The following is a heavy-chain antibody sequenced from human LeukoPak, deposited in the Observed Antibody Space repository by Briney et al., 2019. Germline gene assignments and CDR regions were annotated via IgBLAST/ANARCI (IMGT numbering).Heavy chain of an antibody. CDR2: ISSSGSTI. J-gene: IGHJ4*02. V-gene: IGHV3-48*03. CDR3: ARVNYDFWSGSAELDY. Sequence: GGSLRLSCAASGFTFSSYEMNWVRQAPGKGLEWVSYISSSGSTIYYADSVKGRFTISRDNAKNSLYLQMNSLRAEDTAVYYCARVNYDFWSGSAELDYWGQGTLVTVSS. D-gene: IGHD3-3*01. CDR1: GFTFSSYE.